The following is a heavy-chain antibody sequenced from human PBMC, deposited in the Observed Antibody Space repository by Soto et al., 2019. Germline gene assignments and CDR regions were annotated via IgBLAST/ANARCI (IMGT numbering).Heavy chain of an antibody. CDR2: INPNSGGT. J-gene: IGHJ5*02. D-gene: IGHD2-2*01. Sequence: ASVKVSCKASGYTFTGYYMHWVRQAPGQGLEWMGWINPNSGGTNYAQKFQGRVTMTRDTSISTAYMELSRLRSDDTAVYYCARELGDIVVVPAARTIDPWGQGTLVTVSS. CDR1: GYTFTGYY. CDR3: ARELGDIVVVPAARTIDP. V-gene: IGHV1-2*02.